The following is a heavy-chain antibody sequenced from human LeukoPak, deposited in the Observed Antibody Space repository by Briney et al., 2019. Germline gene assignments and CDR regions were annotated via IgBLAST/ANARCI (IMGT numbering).Heavy chain of an antibody. J-gene: IGHJ5*02. CDR3: ARVQVLGTYDWFDP. Sequence: PGGSLRLSCAASGFTFSDYYMSWIRQAPGKGLVWVSRINSDGSFTSYADSVKGRFTISRDNAKNTLYLQMNSLRAEDTAIYYCARVQVLGTYDWFDPWGQGTLVTVSS. D-gene: IGHD4/OR15-4a*01. V-gene: IGHV3-74*01. CDR1: GFTFSDYY. CDR2: INSDGSFT.